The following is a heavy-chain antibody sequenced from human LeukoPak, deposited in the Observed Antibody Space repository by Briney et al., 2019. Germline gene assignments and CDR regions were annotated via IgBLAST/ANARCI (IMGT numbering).Heavy chain of an antibody. CDR3: ARGQGYSSSWYPGRRYYYYGMDV. Sequence: PSETLSLTCAVYGGSFSGYYWSWIRQPPGKGLEWIGEINHSGSTNYNPSLKSRVTISVDTSKNQFSLKLSSVTAADTAVYYCARGQGYSSSWYPGRRYYYYGMDVWDQGTTVTVSS. CDR2: INHSGST. V-gene: IGHV4-34*01. J-gene: IGHJ6*02. CDR1: GGSFSGYY. D-gene: IGHD6-13*01.